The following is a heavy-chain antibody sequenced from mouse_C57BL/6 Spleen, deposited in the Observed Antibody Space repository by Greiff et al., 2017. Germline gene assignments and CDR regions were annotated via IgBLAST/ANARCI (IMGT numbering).Heavy chain of an antibody. Sequence: QVQLQQSGPELVKPGASVKISCKASGYAFSSSWMNWVKQRPGKGLEWIGRIYPGDGDTNYNGKFKGKATLTADKSSSTAYMQLSSLTSEDSAVYFCARYGGAPYAMDYWGQGTSVTGSS. CDR1: GYAFSSSW. J-gene: IGHJ4*01. CDR2: IYPGDGDT. CDR3: ARYGGAPYAMDY. V-gene: IGHV1-82*01. D-gene: IGHD1-1*02.